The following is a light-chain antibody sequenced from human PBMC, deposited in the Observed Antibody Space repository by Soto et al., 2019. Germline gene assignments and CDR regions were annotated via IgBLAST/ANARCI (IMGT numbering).Light chain of an antibody. CDR2: DAS. CDR1: HDISNY. V-gene: IGKV1-33*01. J-gene: IGKJ3*01. CDR3: QQYDTLSFT. Sequence: DIQMTQSPSSLSASVGDRVTITCQASHDISNYLNWYQQKLGKAPKLLIYDASNLEPGVPSRFSGSGSGTKFILTISSLQPEDIATYYCQQYDTLSFTFGPGTKVDL.